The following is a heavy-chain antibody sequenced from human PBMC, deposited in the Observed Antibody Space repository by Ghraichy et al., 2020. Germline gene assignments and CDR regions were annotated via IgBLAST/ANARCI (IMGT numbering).Heavy chain of an antibody. CDR1: GFTFSSYS. CDR3: ARGLPNPYYFDY. J-gene: IGHJ4*02. V-gene: IGHV3-48*02. Sequence: GGSLRLSCAASGFTFSSYSMNWVRQAPGKGLEWVSYISSSRSSIYYADSVKGRFTISRDNAKNSLYLQMNSLRDEDTAVYYCARGLPNPYYFDYWGQGTLATVP. CDR2: ISSSRSSI.